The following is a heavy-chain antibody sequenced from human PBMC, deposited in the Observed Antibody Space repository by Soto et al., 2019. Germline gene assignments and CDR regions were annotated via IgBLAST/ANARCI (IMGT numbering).Heavy chain of an antibody. CDR1: VYTFTGYY. D-gene: IGHD2-15*01. CDR3: ARGGDLYCSGGSCYSWFDP. CDR2: INPNSGGT. V-gene: IGHV1-2*04. J-gene: IGHJ5*02. Sequence: ASVKVACKASVYTFTGYYMHWVRQAPGQGLEWMGWINPNSGGTNYAQKFQGWVTMTRDTSISTAYMELSRLRSDDTAVYYCARGGDLYCSGGSCYSWFDPWGQGTLVTVSS.